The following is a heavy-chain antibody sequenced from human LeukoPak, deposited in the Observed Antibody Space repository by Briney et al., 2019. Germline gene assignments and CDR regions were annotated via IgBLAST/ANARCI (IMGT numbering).Heavy chain of an antibody. J-gene: IGHJ5*02. D-gene: IGHD2-21*01. CDR1: GASISSYY. Sequence: SETLSLTCTVSGASISSYYWSWIRQPPGKGLEWIGYIYYTGTTKFNTSLRSRLTISLDTSSNQFSLKLNSVTAADTAVYFCASYSSGWFDPWGQGTLVTVSS. CDR3: ASYSSGWFDP. V-gene: IGHV4-59*01. CDR2: IYYTGTT.